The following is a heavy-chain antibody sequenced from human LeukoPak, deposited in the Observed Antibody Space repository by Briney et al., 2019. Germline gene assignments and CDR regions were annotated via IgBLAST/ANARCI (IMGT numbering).Heavy chain of an antibody. CDR3: ARGMGATAFDY. V-gene: IGHV3-66*01. CDR2: IYSGGST. CDR1: GFTFSSYT. J-gene: IGHJ4*02. D-gene: IGHD1-26*01. Sequence: GGSLRLSCVGSGFTFSSYTMNWVRQAPGKGLEWVSVIYSGGSTYYADSVKGRFTISRDNSKNTLYLQMNSLRAEDTAVYYCARGMGATAFDYWGQGTLVTVSS.